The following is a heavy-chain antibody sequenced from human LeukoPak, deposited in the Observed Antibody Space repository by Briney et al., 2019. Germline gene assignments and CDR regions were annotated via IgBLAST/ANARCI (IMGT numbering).Heavy chain of an antibody. Sequence: SETLSLTCTVSAGSISSSDYYWGWIRQPPGKGLEWIGYIYYSGSTYYNPSLKSRVTISVDTSKNQFSLKLSSVTAADTAVYYCARRGSSGTFDYWGQGTLVTVSS. D-gene: IGHD6-25*01. J-gene: IGHJ4*02. V-gene: IGHV4-39*01. CDR3: ARRGSSGTFDY. CDR1: AGSISSSDYY. CDR2: IYYSGST.